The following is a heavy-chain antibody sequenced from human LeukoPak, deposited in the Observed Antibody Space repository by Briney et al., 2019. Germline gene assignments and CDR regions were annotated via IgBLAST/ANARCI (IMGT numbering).Heavy chain of an antibody. D-gene: IGHD3-10*01. Sequence: PGRSLRLSCAASGFTFSSYVMHWVRQAPGKGLEWVAVIWYDGSNKYYADSVKGRFTISRDNSKNTLYLQTNSLRAEDTAVYYCARGPGAVDYWGQGTLVTVSS. CDR1: GFTFSSYV. J-gene: IGHJ4*02. CDR2: IWYDGSNK. CDR3: ARGPGAVDY. V-gene: IGHV3-33*01.